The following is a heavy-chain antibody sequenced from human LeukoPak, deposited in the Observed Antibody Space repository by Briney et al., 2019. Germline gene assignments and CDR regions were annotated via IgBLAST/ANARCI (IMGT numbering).Heavy chain of an antibody. CDR1: GFTFSSYE. CDR3: AELGITMIGGV. V-gene: IGHV3-48*03. Sequence: GGSLRLSCAASGFTFSSYEMNWVRQTPGKGLEFVSYISSSGSTVYYQDSVKGRFTISRDNAKNSLYLQMNSLRAEDTAVYYCAELGITMIGGVWGKGTTVTISS. D-gene: IGHD3-10*02. CDR2: ISSSGSTV. J-gene: IGHJ6*04.